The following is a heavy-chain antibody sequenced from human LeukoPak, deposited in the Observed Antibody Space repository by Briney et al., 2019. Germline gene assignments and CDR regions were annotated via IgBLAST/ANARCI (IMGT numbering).Heavy chain of an antibody. CDR3: ARGQAAMASYYYYMDV. D-gene: IGHD5-18*01. Sequence: SETLSHTCAVYGGSFSGYYWSWIRQPPGKGLEWIGEINHGGSTNYNPSLKSRVTISVDTSKNQFSLKLSSVTAADTAVYYCARGQAAMASYYYYMDVWGKGTTVTVSS. CDR1: GGSFSGYY. V-gene: IGHV4-34*01. J-gene: IGHJ6*03. CDR2: INHGGST.